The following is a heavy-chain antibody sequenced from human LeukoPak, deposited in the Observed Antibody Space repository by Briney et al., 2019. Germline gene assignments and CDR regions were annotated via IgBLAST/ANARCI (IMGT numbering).Heavy chain of an antibody. Sequence: SETLSLTCTVSGGSISSGSYYRSWIRQPAGKGLEWIGRIYTSGSTNYNPSLKSRVTISVDTSKNQFSLKLSSVTAADTAVYYCAREGYYYDSSGYTRYYYYYGMDVWGQGTTVTVSS. V-gene: IGHV4-61*02. CDR2: IYTSGST. CDR1: GGSISSGSYY. D-gene: IGHD3-22*01. CDR3: AREGYYYDSSGYTRYYYYYGMDV. J-gene: IGHJ6*02.